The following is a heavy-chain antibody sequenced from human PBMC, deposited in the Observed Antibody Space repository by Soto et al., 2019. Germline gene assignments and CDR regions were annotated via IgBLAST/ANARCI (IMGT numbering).Heavy chain of an antibody. V-gene: IGHV4-59*01. Sequence: PSETLSLTCTVSGDSISSFYWTWIRQPPGKGLEWVGYIFSSGSTNYNPSLKSRVTISVDTSENQFSLKLTSVTAADTAVYYCARVGYCSSTPCWPIGYFEYWGQGTLVNVSS. CDR3: ARVGYCSSTPCWPIGYFEY. D-gene: IGHD2-2*01. CDR2: IFSSGST. CDR1: GDSISSFY. J-gene: IGHJ4*02.